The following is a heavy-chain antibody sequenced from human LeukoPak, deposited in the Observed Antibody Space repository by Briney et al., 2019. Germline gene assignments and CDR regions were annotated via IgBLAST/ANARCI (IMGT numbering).Heavy chain of an antibody. CDR1: GYTFTGYY. V-gene: IGHV1-2*02. CDR3: ARGGGMTTVTKSWFDP. J-gene: IGHJ5*02. CDR2: INPNSGGT. D-gene: IGHD4-17*01. Sequence: ASVKVSCKASGYTFTGYYMHWVRQAPGQGLGWMGWINPNSGGTNYAQKFQGRVTMTRDTSISTAYMELSRLRSDDTAVYYCARGGGMTTVTKSWFDPWGQGTLLTVSS.